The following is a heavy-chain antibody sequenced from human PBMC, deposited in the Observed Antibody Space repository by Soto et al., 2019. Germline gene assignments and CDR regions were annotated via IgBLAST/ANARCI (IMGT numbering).Heavy chain of an antibody. CDR3: ARDKLRVVVTAIPRGYYYGMDV. Sequence: GGSLRLSCAASGFTFSSYAMHWVRQAPGKGLEWVAVISYDGSNKYYADSVKGRFTISRDNSKNTLYLQMNSLRAEDTAVYYCARDKLRVVVTAIPRGYYYGMDVWGQGTTVTVSS. CDR2: ISYDGSNK. V-gene: IGHV3-30-3*01. J-gene: IGHJ6*02. D-gene: IGHD2-21*02. CDR1: GFTFSSYA.